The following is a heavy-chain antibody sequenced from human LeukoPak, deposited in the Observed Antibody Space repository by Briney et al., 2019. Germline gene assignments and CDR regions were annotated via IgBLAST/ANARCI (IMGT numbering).Heavy chain of an antibody. CDR1: GFIFSSYG. J-gene: IGHJ3*02. CDR3: ARDRTIFGVVRAFDI. Sequence: GRSLRLSCAASGFIFSSYGMHWVRQAPGKGLEWVAVISYDGGNKYYADSVKGRFTISRDNSKNTLYLQMNSLRAEDTAVYYCARDRTIFGVVRAFDIWGQGTMVTVSS. CDR2: ISYDGGNK. V-gene: IGHV3-30*03. D-gene: IGHD3-3*01.